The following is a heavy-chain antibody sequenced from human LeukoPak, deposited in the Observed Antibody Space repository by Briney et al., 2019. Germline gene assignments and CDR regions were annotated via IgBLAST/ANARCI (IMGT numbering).Heavy chain of an antibody. CDR1: GGSISSSSYY. CDR3: ARGRTGYGGNSVGH. J-gene: IGHJ4*02. Sequence: SETLSLTCTVSGGSISSSSYYWGWIRQPPGKGLEWIGSIYYSGSTYYNPSLKSRVTISVDTSKNQFSLKLSSVTAADTAVYYCARGRTGYGGNSVGHWGQGTLVTVSS. CDR2: IYYSGST. V-gene: IGHV4-39*07. D-gene: IGHD4-23*01.